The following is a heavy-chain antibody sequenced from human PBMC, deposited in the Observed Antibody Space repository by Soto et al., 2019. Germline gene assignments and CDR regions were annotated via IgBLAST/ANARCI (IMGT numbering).Heavy chain of an antibody. CDR3: AKDRSGYYLL. V-gene: IGHV3-30*18. CDR2: ISYDGSNK. J-gene: IGHJ4*02. D-gene: IGHD3-22*01. CDR1: GFTFSSYG. Sequence: GGSLRLSCAASGFTFSSYGMHWVRQAPGKGLEWVAVISYDGSNKYYADSVKGRFTISRDNSKNTLYLQMNSLRAEDTAVYYCAKDRSGYYLLWGQGTLVTVSS.